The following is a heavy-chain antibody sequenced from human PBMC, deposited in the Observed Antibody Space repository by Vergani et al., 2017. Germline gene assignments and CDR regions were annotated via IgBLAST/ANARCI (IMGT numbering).Heavy chain of an antibody. J-gene: IGHJ4*02. D-gene: IGHD2-21*02. CDR1: GGSFSGYY. Sequence: QVQLQQWGAGLLKPSETLSLTCAVYGGSFSGYYWSWIRQRPGKGLEWIGEINHSGSTNYNPSLKSRVTISVDTTKNQFSLKLSSVTAADTSVYYCARAYPTYCSGACSGFFRYWGQGTLVTVSS. V-gene: IGHV4-34*01. CDR2: INHSGST. CDR3: ARAYPTYCSGACSGFFRY.